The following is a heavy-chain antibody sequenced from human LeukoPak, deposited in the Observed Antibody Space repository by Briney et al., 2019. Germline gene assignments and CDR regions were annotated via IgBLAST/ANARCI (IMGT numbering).Heavy chain of an antibody. CDR2: IRKDGREI. Sequence: PGGSLRLSCVASGFSFSTSWMTWVRQAPGKGLEWVANIRKDGREIHYADSLKGRFTISRDNTKNSLFLQMNSLRAEDTGVYYCARDGDSWNDFDHWGQGTLSPSPQ. J-gene: IGHJ4*02. D-gene: IGHD1-1*01. CDR3: ARDGDSWNDFDH. V-gene: IGHV3-7*01. CDR1: GFSFSTSW.